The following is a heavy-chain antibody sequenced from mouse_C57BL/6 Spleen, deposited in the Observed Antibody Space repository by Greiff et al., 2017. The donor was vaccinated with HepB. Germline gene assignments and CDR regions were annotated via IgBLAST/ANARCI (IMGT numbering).Heavy chain of an antibody. V-gene: IGHV5-4*01. CDR3: ARDYYDYGFDY. CDR1: GFTFSSYA. Sequence: EVQLVESGGGLVKPGGSLKLSCAASGFTFSSYAMSWVRQTPEKRLEWVATISDGGSYTYYPDNVKGRFTISRDNAKNNLYLQMSHLKSEDTAMYYCARDYYDYGFDYWGQGTTLTVSS. J-gene: IGHJ2*01. D-gene: IGHD2-4*01. CDR2: ISDGGSYT.